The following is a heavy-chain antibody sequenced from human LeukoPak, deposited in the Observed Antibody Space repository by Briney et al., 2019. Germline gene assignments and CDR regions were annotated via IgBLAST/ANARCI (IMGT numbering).Heavy chain of an antibody. Sequence: GGSLRLSCAASGFTFSTYSMHWVRQAPGKGLEWVSYISSSGSAIYYADSVKGRFTISRDNAKNSLYLQMNSLRAEDTAVYYCARDGGAWFDYWGQGTLVTVSS. D-gene: IGHD4-17*01. CDR2: ISSSGSAI. CDR1: GFTFSTYS. CDR3: ARDGGAWFDY. V-gene: IGHV3-48*04. J-gene: IGHJ5*01.